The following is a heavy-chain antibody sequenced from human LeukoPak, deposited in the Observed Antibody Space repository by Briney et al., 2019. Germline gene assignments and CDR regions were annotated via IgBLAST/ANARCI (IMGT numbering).Heavy chain of an antibody. CDR2: IRYDGSNK. CDR1: GFTFSSYA. CDR3: AKDTLGYCSSTSCYNFDY. V-gene: IGHV3-30*02. Sequence: GGSLRLSCAASGFTFSSYAMSWVRQAPGKGLEWVAFIRYDGSNKYYADSVKGRFTISRDNSKNTLYLQMNSLRAEDTAVYYCAKDTLGYCSSTSCYNFDYWGQGTLVTVSS. D-gene: IGHD2-2*02. J-gene: IGHJ4*02.